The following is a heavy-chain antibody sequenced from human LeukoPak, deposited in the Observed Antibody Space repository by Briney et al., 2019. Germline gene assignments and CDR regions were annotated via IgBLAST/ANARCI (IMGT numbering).Heavy chain of an antibody. J-gene: IGHJ3*02. CDR2: INGNGEST. D-gene: IGHD1-26*01. CDR1: GFSFNEYA. Sequence: GGSLRLSCEASGFSFNEYAMSWVRQAPGEGLQWVSSINGNGESTYYGDSVRGRFTISRDNSKNTLYLQMNSLRAEDTAVYYCGKNRYSGSLSPFDIWGQGTMVTVSS. V-gene: IGHV3-23*01. CDR3: GKNRYSGSLSPFDI.